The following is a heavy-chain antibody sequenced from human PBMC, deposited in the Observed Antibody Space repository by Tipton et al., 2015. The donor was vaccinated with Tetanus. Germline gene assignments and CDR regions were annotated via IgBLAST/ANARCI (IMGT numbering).Heavy chain of an antibody. D-gene: IGHD6-6*01. J-gene: IGHJ5*02. V-gene: IGHV4-31*11. Sequence: GLVKPSETLSLTCAVSGGSLSDYYWSWIRQSPGKGLEWIGYIYYSGSTYYNPSLKSRVAISVDTSKNQFFLKLSSVTAADTAVYYCARDQGGGRVVRLNWFDPWGQGTLVTVSS. CDR3: ARDQGGGRVVRLNWFDP. CDR1: GGSLSDYY. CDR2: IYYSGST.